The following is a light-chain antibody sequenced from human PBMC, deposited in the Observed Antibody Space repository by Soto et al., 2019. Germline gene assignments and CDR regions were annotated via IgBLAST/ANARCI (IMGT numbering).Light chain of an antibody. Sequence: QSVLTQFPSASGTPGQRITISCSGGTSNIGRNTVSWYQQLPGTAPKLLIYGDNQRPSGVPDRISASQSGTSASLAISGLQSEDEADYYCAAWDKSLNVVLFGGGTKLTVL. CDR2: GDN. CDR3: AAWDKSLNVVL. V-gene: IGLV1-44*01. CDR1: TSNIGRNT. J-gene: IGLJ2*01.